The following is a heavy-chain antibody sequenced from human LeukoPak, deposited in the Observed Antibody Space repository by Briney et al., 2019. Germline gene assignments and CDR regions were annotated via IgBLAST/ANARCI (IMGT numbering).Heavy chain of an antibody. D-gene: IGHD4-17*01. CDR1: GGSISSSSYY. CDR3: ARPQLIYGDYVHGYWCDP. CDR2: IYYSGST. J-gene: IGHJ5*02. V-gene: IGHV4-39*01. Sequence: SETLSLTCTVSGGSISSSSYYWGWIRQPPGKGLEWIGSIYYSGSTYYNPSLKSRVTISVDTSKNQFSLKLSSVTAADTAVYYCARPQLIYGDYVHGYWCDPWGQGTLVTVSS.